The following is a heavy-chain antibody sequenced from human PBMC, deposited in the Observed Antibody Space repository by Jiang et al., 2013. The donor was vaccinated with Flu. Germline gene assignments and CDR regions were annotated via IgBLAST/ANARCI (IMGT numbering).Heavy chain of an antibody. J-gene: IGHJ4*02. V-gene: IGHV4-59*08. CDR2: RSNSGNT. Sequence: LLKPSETLSLTCTVSGGSISSYYWSWIRQPPGKGLGWIGYRSNSGNTNYNPSLKSRVTISVDTSKNQLSLKLNSVTAADTAVYYCARSGRDVYNPLDYWGQGTLVTVSS. CDR3: ARSGRDVYNPLDY. D-gene: IGHD5-24*01. CDR1: GGSISSYY.